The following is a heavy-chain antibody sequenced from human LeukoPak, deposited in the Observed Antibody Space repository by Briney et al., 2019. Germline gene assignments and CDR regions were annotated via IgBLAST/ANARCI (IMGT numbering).Heavy chain of an antibody. CDR2: ISSSGSTI. CDR1: GFTISSYE. J-gene: IGHJ4*02. V-gene: IGHV3-48*03. D-gene: IGHD3-10*01. CDR3: AKGFYYGSGSCDY. Sequence: GGSLRLSCADTGFTISSYEMNCVRQAPGKGLEWVSYISSSGSTIYYADSVKGRFTISRDNSKNTLYLQMSSLRAEDTAVYYCAKGFYYGSGSCDYWGQGTLVTVSS.